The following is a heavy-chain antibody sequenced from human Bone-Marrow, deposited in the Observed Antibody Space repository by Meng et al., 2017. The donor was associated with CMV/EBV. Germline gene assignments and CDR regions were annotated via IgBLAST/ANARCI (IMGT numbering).Heavy chain of an antibody. D-gene: IGHD3-3*01. J-gene: IGHJ6*02. CDR3: ARDQGTNRDDFWSGWGVYYYYGMDV. CDR1: GYTFTGYY. CDR2: INPNSGGT. Sequence: ASVKVSCKASGYTFTGYYMHWVRQAPGQGLEWMGWINPNSGGTNYAQKLQGRVTMTTDTSTSTAYMELRSLRSDDTAVYYCARDQGTNRDDFWSGWGVYYYYGMDVWGQGTTVTVSS. V-gene: IGHV1-2*02.